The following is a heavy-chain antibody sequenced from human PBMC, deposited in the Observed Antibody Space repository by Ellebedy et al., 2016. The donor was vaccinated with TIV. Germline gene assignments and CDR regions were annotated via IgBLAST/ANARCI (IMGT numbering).Heavy chain of an antibody. CDR2: IKQDGSEK. CDR3: ARHTDYALDY. CDR1: GFTFSIYW. D-gene: IGHD4-17*01. J-gene: IGHJ4*02. V-gene: IGHV3-7*01. Sequence: GESLKISCAASGFTFSIYWMSWVRQAPGKGLECVANIKQDGSEKYYVDSVKGRFTISRDNAKNSLHLQMNGLRAEDTAVYYCARHTDYALDYWGQGALVTVSS.